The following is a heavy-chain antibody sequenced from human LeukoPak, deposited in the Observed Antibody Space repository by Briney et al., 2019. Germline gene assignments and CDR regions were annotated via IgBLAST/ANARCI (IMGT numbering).Heavy chain of an antibody. D-gene: IGHD3-22*01. J-gene: IGHJ4*02. CDR2: ISFSGSTI. V-gene: IGHV3-11*04. CDR1: GFTFSDYY. Sequence: PGGSLRLSCAASGFTFSDYYMSWIRQAPGKGLEWVSYISFSGSTIYYADSVKGRFTISRDNAKNSLYLQMNSLRAEDTALYYCARRYYDTSGYYYGNYFDYWGQGTLVTVSS. CDR3: ARRYYDTSGYYYGNYFDY.